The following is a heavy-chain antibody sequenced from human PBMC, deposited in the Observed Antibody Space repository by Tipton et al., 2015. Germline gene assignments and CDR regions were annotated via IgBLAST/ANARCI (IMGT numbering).Heavy chain of an antibody. D-gene: IGHD3-16*02. V-gene: IGHV5-51*01. Sequence: QSGPEVKKPGESLQISCKGSGYSFPSYWIAWVRQMPGKGLEWMGIIYPGDSDTRYSPSFQGRVTISADKSISTAYLQWSSLKASDTAMYYCARHALYDYVWGSYRSPGYYYGMDVWGQGTTVTVSS. CDR2: IYPGDSDT. J-gene: IGHJ6*02. CDR1: GYSFPSYW. CDR3: ARHALYDYVWGSYRSPGYYYGMDV.